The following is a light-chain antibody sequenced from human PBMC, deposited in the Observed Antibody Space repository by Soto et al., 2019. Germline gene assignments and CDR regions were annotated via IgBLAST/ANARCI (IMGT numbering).Light chain of an antibody. CDR3: QQYNSYRWT. CDR2: KAS. V-gene: IGKV1-5*03. J-gene: IGKJ1*01. CDR1: QSITTY. Sequence: DIPTIQSPSTLSASVGDRVPITCRASQSITTYLAWYQQKPGKAPKLMIDKASSVESGVPSSFSGSGSGTEFTLTISSLQPDDFATYYCQQYNSYRWTFGLGAKVDIK.